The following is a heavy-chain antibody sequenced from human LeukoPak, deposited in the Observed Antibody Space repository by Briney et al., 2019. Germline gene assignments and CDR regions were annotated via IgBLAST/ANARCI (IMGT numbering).Heavy chain of an antibody. D-gene: IGHD2-15*01. CDR1: GFTFDDYA. V-gene: IGHV3-9*01. J-gene: IGHJ6*02. CDR3: ARSSGGSCYLFEVCDYYGMDV. Sequence: PGGSLRLSCAASGFTFDDYAMHWVRQAPGKGLEWVSGISWNSGSIVYADSVKGRFTISRDNAKNSLYLQMNSLRAEDTALYYCARSSGGSCYLFEVCDYYGMDVWGQGTMVTVSS. CDR2: ISWNSGSI.